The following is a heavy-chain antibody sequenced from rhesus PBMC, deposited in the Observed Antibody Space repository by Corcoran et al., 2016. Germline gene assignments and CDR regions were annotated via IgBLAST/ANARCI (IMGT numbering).Heavy chain of an antibody. CDR1: VASISSNY. D-gene: IGHD6-31*01. CDR2: IYCIGGST. CDR3: AREEAAAGTHSLDV. Sequence: VQLQESGPGLVKLSETLPLTCDVSVASISSNYWSWFRHAPGKGLDWIGRIYCIGGSTNYNPSPKGRGTSSIDTSTNQFSLKLNSVTASDTAVYYCAREEAAAGTHSLDVWGRGVLVTVSS. V-gene: IGHV4S2*01. J-gene: IGHJ5-2*02.